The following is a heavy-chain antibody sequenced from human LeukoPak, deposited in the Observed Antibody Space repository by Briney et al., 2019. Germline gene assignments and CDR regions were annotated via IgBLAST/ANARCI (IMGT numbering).Heavy chain of an antibody. V-gene: IGHV3-9*01. D-gene: IGHD3-22*01. Sequence: PGGSLRLSCVASGFNFEDYAMHWVRQRPGKGLEWVSVISWSSDNIGYADSVKGRFTISRDNAKKSLYLQMNSLGVEDTAFYYCVKDIGFGMIVPRGFAYWGQGTLVSVSS. CDR3: VKDIGFGMIVPRGFAY. CDR1: GFNFEDYA. CDR2: ISWSSDNI. J-gene: IGHJ4*02.